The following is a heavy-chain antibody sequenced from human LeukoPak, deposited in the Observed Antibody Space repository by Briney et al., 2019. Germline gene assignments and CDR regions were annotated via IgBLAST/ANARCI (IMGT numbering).Heavy chain of an antibody. CDR3: ARDRGNGYNFYY. Sequence: VNVTFQASVGIFRYHAIRWVRQAGGQGLAWMGGIIPIVGIANYAQKFQGRVTITADEATSTAYMELSSLRSEDTAVYYCARDRGNGYNFYYWGEGTLVT. CDR1: VGIFRYHA. V-gene: IGHV1-69*10. D-gene: IGHD5-24*01. CDR2: IIPIVGIA. J-gene: IGHJ4*02.